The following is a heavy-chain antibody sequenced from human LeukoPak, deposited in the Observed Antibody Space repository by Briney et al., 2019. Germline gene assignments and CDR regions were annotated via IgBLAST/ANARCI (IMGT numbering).Heavy chain of an antibody. D-gene: IGHD3-22*01. CDR3: VKDVNSSPRYYFDY. CDR2: ISGNXGST. V-gene: IGHV3-64D*09. J-gene: IGHJ4*02. Sequence: GGSLRLSCSAXGXXXXXXPXXXXXXAXGXXLXXVXXISGNXGSTYYADSVKGRFTISRDTSQNTLFLQMSSLRAEDTAVYYCVKDVNSSPRYYFDYWGQGSLVTVSS. CDR1: GXXXXXXP.